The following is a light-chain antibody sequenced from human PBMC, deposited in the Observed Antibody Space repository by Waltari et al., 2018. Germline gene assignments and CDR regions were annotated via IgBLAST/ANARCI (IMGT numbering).Light chain of an antibody. CDR2: LGS. J-gene: IGKJ4*01. V-gene: IGKV2-28*01. CDR3: MQALQTPL. Sequence: DIVMTQSPVSLPVTPGEPASISCRSSQSLLHSNGYNYLDWYLQKPGQSPQLLIYLGSNRASGVPDRFSGSGSGTDFTLKISRVEAEDVGVYYCMQALQTPLFGGGTKVEIK. CDR1: QSLLHSNGYNY.